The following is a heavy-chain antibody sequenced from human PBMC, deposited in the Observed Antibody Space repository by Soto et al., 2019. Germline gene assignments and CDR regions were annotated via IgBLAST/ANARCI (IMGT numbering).Heavy chain of an antibody. J-gene: IGHJ6*02. CDR2: ISAYNGNT. CDR3: ARDWYCSGGSCYSTPFDYYYYGMDV. CDR1: GYTFTSYG. Sequence: ASVKVSCKASGYTFTSYGISWVRQAPGQGLEWMGWISAYNGNTNYAQKLQGRVTMTTDTSTSTAYMELRSLRSDDTAVYYCARDWYCSGGSCYSTPFDYYYYGMDVRGQGTTVTVSS. V-gene: IGHV1-18*01. D-gene: IGHD2-15*01.